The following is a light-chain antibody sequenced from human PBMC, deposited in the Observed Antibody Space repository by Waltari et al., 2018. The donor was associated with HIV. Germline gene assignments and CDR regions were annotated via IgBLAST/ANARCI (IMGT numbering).Light chain of an antibody. CDR1: SSDVGAYDS. V-gene: IGLV2-14*03. CDR3: SSYTTSSTYV. CDR2: DVN. J-gene: IGLJ1*01. Sequence: QSALTQPASVSGSPGQSITISCTGTSSDVGAYDSVSRYQQHTAKAPKLMIYDVNNRPSGVSHRFSGSKSATTASLTISGLQAEDEADYYCSSYTTSSTYVFGTGTXVTVL.